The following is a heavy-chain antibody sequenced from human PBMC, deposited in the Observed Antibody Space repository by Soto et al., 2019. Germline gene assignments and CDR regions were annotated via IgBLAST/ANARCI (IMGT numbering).Heavy chain of an antibody. D-gene: IGHD2-2*01. V-gene: IGHV3-74*01. CDR2: INSDGSST. Sequence: VGSLRLSCAASGFTFTNYWMQWFRQAPVKGLVWVSRINSDGSSTSHADSVKGRFTISRDNAKNTLYLQMSSLRAEYTAVYYCARPQYLPDDVFDVWGRGTVVTVSS. CDR3: ARPQYLPDDVFDV. J-gene: IGHJ3*01. CDR1: GFTFTNYW.